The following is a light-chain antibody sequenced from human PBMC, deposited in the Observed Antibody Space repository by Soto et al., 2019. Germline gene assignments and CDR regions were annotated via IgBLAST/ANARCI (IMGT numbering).Light chain of an antibody. Sequence: DIQMTQSPSSLSASVGDRVTITCRASQSISSYVNWYQHKPGKAPKLLIYAASRLQSGVPSRFSGSGSGTDFTLTISSLQPEDFATYYCQQIYNTPLAFGQGTRLEIK. J-gene: IGKJ5*01. CDR3: QQIYNTPLA. V-gene: IGKV1-39*01. CDR2: AAS. CDR1: QSISSY.